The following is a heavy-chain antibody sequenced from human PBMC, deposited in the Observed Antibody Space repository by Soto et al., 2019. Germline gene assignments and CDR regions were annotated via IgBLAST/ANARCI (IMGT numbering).Heavy chain of an antibody. CDR1: NGSISSDY. CDR2: VYNSGRT. J-gene: IGHJ4*02. V-gene: IGHV4-59*01. CDR3: ARLHGNSFVS. Sequence: QVQLRESGPGLVQPSETLSLICTVSNGSISSDYWSWIRQPPGKGLEWIGYVYNSGRTNYNSSLKSGVAMSVDTSKNQFSLRLSSVTAADTAVYYCARLHGNSFVSWGQGTLVTVSS. D-gene: IGHD1-26*01.